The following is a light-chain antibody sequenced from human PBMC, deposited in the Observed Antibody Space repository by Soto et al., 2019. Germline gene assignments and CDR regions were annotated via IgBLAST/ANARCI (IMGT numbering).Light chain of an antibody. CDR3: QQYGSLPQT. CDR1: QSVSSSS. CDR2: GAS. J-gene: IGKJ3*01. Sequence: EILLAQSPGTLSLSPGERATLSCKASQSVSSSSLAWYQQNPGQAPRLLIYGASSRVTGIPDRFSGSGSGTDFTLTISRLEPEDFAVYYCQQYGSLPQTFGPGTKVDIK. V-gene: IGKV3-20*01.